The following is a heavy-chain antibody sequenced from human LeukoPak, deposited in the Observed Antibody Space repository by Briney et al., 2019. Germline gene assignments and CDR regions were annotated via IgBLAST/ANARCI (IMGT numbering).Heavy chain of an antibody. J-gene: IGHJ4*02. CDR3: ARGGRITISCPLDY. CDR2: ISADNGNT. V-gene: IGHV1-18*01. Sequence: ASVKVSCKTSGYTFTNYGINWVRQSPGQGLEWMGWISADNGNTNFGQKVKDRVTLTTDTSTTTAYMELRSLRSDDTAVYYCARGGRITISCPLDYWGQGTLVSVSS. D-gene: IGHD3-3*01. CDR1: GYTFTNYG.